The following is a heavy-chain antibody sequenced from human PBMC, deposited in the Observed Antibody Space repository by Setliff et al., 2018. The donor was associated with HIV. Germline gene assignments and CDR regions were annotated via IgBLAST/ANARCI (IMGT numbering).Heavy chain of an antibody. CDR3: ARGRSRYYYDGSGYYVDY. D-gene: IGHD3-22*01. Sequence: PSETLSLTCTVSGGSISSYYWSWIRQPPGKGLEWIGYIYTSGSTNYNPSLKSRVTISVDTSKNQFSLKLSSVTAADTAVYYCARGRSRYYYDGSGYYVDYWGQGTLVTVS. CDR1: GGSISSYY. CDR2: IYTSGST. J-gene: IGHJ4*02. V-gene: IGHV4-4*08.